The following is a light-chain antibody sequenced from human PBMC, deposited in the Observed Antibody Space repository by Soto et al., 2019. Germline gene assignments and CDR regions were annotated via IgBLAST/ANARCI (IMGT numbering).Light chain of an antibody. CDR1: SSDL. V-gene: IGLV2-11*01. J-gene: IGLJ3*02. Sequence: SALTQPRSVSGSPGQSVTISCTGTSSDLVSWYQQYPGRAPKLIIYYVTQRPSGVPDRFSGSKSGNTASLTISGLQAEDEADYYCCSSPGSITWVFGGGTKLTVL. CDR3: CSSPGSITWV. CDR2: YVT.